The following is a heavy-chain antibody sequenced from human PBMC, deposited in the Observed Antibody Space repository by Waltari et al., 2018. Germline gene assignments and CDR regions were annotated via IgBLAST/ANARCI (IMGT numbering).Heavy chain of an antibody. Sequence: QVQLQQWGAGLLKPSETLSLTCAVYGGSFSGYYWSWIRQPPGKGLEWIGEINHSGSTNYNPSLKSRVTISVDTSKNQFSLKLSSVTAADTAVYYCASINDFWSGYLYLGYFDYWGQGTLVTVSS. V-gene: IGHV4-34*01. D-gene: IGHD3-3*01. CDR2: INHSGST. CDR3: ASINDFWSGYLYLGYFDY. J-gene: IGHJ4*02. CDR1: GGSFSGYY.